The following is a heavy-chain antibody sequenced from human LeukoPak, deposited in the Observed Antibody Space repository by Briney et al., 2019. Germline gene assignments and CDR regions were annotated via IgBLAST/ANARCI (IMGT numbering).Heavy chain of an antibody. D-gene: IGHD1-26*01. CDR2: IIPILGIA. V-gene: IGHV1-69*04. CDR1: GGTFSSYA. CDR3: ARDRGFSGSYSSDAFDI. Sequence: GSSVKVSCKASGGTFSSYAISWVRQAPGQGLEWMGRIIPILGIANYAQKFQGRVTITADKSTSTAYMELSSLRSEDTAVYYCARDRGFSGSYSSDAFDIWGQGTMVTVSS. J-gene: IGHJ3*02.